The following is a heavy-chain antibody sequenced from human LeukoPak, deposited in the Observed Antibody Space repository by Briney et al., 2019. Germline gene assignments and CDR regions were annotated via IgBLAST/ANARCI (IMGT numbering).Heavy chain of an antibody. CDR3: ARYRRDGYNPADFDY. J-gene: IGHJ4*02. CDR2: INHSGST. V-gene: IGHV4-34*01. CDR1: GGSFSGYY. D-gene: IGHD5-24*01. Sequence: PSETLSLTCAVYGGSFSGYYWSWIRQPPGKGLEWIGEINHSGSTNYNPSLKSRVTISVDTSKNQFSLKLSSVTAADTAVYYCARYRRDGYNPADFDYWGQGTLVTVSS.